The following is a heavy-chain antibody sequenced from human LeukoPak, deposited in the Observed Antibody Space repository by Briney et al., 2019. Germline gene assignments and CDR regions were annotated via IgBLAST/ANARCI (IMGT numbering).Heavy chain of an antibody. CDR1: GYTFTDYY. D-gene: IGHD3-9*01. CDR2: INPNSGGT. CDR3: ARNRRYFDWLPMYNWFDP. V-gene: IGHV1-2*02. Sequence: ASVKVSCKASGYTFTDYYMHWVRQAPGQGLEWMGWINPNSGGTNYAQKFQGRVTMTRDTSISTAYMELSRLRSDDTAVYYCARNRRYFDWLPMYNWFDPWGQGTLVTVSS. J-gene: IGHJ5*02.